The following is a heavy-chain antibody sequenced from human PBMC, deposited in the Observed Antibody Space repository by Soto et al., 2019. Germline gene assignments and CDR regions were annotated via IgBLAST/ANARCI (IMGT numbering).Heavy chain of an antibody. J-gene: IGHJ4*02. CDR1: GGSISSYY. D-gene: IGHD2-8*01. CDR3: ARDVTNGYYFDY. CDR2: IYYSGST. V-gene: IGHV4-59*01. Sequence: SETLSLTCTFSGGSISSYYWSWIRQPPGKGLEWIGYIYYSGSTNYNPSLKSRVTISVDTSKNQFSLKLSSVTAADTAVYYCARDVTNGYYFDYWGQGTLVTVS.